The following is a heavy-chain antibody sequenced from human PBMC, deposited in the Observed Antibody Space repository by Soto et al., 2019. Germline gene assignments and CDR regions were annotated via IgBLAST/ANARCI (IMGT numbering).Heavy chain of an antibody. D-gene: IGHD2-15*01. CDR3: ARPPLPGYSIHFNS. Sequence: PGESLKISCNASGYIFIDYWIGWVRQMPGKGLEWMGIVYPRDSDTRYSPSFQGQVTISADRSTVTAFLQWRSLKASDTALYYCARPPLPGYSIHFNSWGQGTLVTVSS. V-gene: IGHV5-51*01. CDR1: GYIFIDYW. J-gene: IGHJ4*02. CDR2: VYPRDSDT.